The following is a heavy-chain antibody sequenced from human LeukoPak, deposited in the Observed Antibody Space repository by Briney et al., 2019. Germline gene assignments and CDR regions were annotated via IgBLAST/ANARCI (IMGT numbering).Heavy chain of an antibody. CDR2: IIPIFGTA. D-gene: IGHD6-13*01. CDR1: GGTFSSYA. CDR3: ARLEAAAGFAFDI. V-gene: IGHV1-69*05. Sequence: SVKVSCKASGGTFSSYAISWVRQAPGQGLEWMGRIIPIFGTANYAQKFQGRVTITTDESTSTAYMELSSLRSEDTAVYYCARLEAAAGFAFDIWGQGTMVTVS. J-gene: IGHJ3*02.